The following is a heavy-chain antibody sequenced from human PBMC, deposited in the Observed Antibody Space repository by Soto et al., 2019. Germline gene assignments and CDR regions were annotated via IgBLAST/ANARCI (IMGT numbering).Heavy chain of an antibody. CDR1: GFTFSSYD. J-gene: IGHJ6*02. Sequence: GGSLRLSCAASGFTFSSYDIHWVRQAPGKGLEWVSAISSNGGSTYYADSVKGRFTISRDNSKNTLYLQMSSLRAEDTAVYYCVKTKGSGSYYNVIYYYYGMDVWGQGTTVTVSS. V-gene: IGHV3-64D*08. D-gene: IGHD3-10*01. CDR2: ISSNGGST. CDR3: VKTKGSGSYYNVIYYYYGMDV.